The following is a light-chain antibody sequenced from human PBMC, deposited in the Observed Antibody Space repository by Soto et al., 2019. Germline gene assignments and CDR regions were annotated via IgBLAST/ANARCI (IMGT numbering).Light chain of an antibody. V-gene: IGLV2-8*01. J-gene: IGLJ3*02. CDR1: SSDVGNYDS. CDR2: EVN. CDR3: QAYDNSLGVSEL. Sequence: QSVLTQPPSASGSPGQSVTISCTGTSSDVGNYDSVSWYQHHPGKAPQAVIYEVNKRPSGVPDRFSGSKSGTSASLAITGLQAEDEADYYCQAYDNSLGVSELFGGGTKLTVL.